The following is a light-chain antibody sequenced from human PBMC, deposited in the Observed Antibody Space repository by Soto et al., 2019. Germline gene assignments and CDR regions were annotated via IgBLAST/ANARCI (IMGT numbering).Light chain of an antibody. CDR1: QSLLHSNGYNY. CDR3: MQALQTPLIT. V-gene: IGKV2-28*01. Sequence: IVMTQSPLSLPVTPGEPASISCRSSQSLLHSNGYNYLDWYLQKPGQSPQLLIYLGSNRASGVPDRFSGSGSGTDFTLKISRVEAEDVGLYYCMQALQTPLITFGQGTRLEIK. J-gene: IGKJ5*01. CDR2: LGS.